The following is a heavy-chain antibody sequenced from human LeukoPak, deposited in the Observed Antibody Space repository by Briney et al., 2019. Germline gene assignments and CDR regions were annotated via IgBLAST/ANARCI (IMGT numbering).Heavy chain of an antibody. CDR2: ISSSGSTI. V-gene: IGHV3-11*04. D-gene: IGHD6-19*01. CDR3: ARDSSGWSI. Sequence: LSLTCAVSGGSITHYYWSWIRQPPGKGLEWVSYISSSGSTIYYADSVKGRFTISRDNAKNSLYLQMNSLRAEDTAVYYCARDSSGWSIWGQGTLVTVSS. J-gene: IGHJ4*02. CDR1: GGSITHYY.